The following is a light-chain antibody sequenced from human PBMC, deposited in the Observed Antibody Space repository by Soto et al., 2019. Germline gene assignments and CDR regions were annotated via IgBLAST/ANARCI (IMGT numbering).Light chain of an antibody. V-gene: IGKV1-39*01. Sequence: DIQVTQSPSSLSASVGDRVTITCGASQSISSYLNWYQQKPGKAPKVLIYAASSLQSGVPSRFSGSGSGTDFTLTISSLKHEDFATYYCQQSYSTIITFGQGTRLEIK. CDR2: AAS. J-gene: IGKJ5*01. CDR1: QSISSY. CDR3: QQSYSTIIT.